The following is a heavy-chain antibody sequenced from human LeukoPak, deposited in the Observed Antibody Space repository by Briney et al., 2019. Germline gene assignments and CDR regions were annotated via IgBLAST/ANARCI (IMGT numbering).Heavy chain of an antibody. V-gene: IGHV1-18*04. CDR2: ISAHNGNT. CDR3: AREYYYYGMDV. Sequence: ASVKVSCRASTNTFTAYYIHWVRQAPGQGLEWMGWISAHNGNTNYAQKLQGRVTMTTDTSTSTAYMELRSLRSDDTAVYYCAREYYYYGMDVWGQGTTVTVSS. CDR1: TNTFTAYY. J-gene: IGHJ6*02.